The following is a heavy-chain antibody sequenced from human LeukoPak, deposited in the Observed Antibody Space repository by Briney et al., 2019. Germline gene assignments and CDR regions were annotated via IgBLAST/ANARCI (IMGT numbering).Heavy chain of an antibody. CDR3: ARGWITNRFDP. CDR2: INHSGST. D-gene: IGHD2-2*03. J-gene: IGHJ5*02. CDR1: GGSFSGYY. Sequence: SETLSLTCAVYGGSFSGYYWSWIRQPPGKGLEWIGEINHSGSTNYNPSLKSRVTISVDTSKNQFSLKLSSVTAADTAVYYCARGWITNRFDPWGQGTLVTVSS. V-gene: IGHV4-34*01.